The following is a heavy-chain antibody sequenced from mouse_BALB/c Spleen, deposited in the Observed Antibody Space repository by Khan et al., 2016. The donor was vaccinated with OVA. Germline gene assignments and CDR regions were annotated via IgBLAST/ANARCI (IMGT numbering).Heavy chain of an antibody. CDR3: GSIRFYYRFSFFDY. J-gene: IGHJ2*01. CDR2: ISYSGST. CDR1: GYSITSDYA. Sequence: EVQLQESGPGLVKPSQSLSLTCTVTGYSITSDYAWNWIRQFPGNKLEWMGYISYSGSTSYNPSLESRISIIRDTSKHQFFLQLNSVTTEDTATYYCGSIRFYYRFSFFDYWGQGTTLTVSS. D-gene: IGHD2-14*01. V-gene: IGHV3-2*02.